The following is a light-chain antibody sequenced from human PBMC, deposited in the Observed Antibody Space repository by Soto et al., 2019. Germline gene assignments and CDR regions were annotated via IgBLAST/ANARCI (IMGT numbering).Light chain of an antibody. V-gene: IGKV3D-20*01. Sequence: IVLTQSPGTLSLSPGEVATLSCGASQTITYNFLAWYQKKPGLAPRLLVYDASNRATGIPDRFSGSGSGTDFTLTISTLEPEDFAVYYGQHYGESSSTFGGGTRVEI. J-gene: IGKJ4*01. CDR3: QHYGESSST. CDR1: QTITYNF. CDR2: DAS.